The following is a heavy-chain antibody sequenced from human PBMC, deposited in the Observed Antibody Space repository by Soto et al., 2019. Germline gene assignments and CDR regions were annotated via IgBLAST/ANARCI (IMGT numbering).Heavy chain of an antibody. V-gene: IGHV4-31*03. D-gene: IGHD3-10*01. J-gene: IGHJ5*02. Sequence: PSETLSLTCTVSGGSISSGGYYWSWIRQHPGKGLEWIGYIYYSGSTYYNPSLKSRVTISVDTSKNQFSLKLSSVTAADTAVYYCARDPGSGSYFHWFDPWGQGTLVTVSS. CDR3: ARDPGSGSYFHWFDP. CDR1: GGSISSGGYY. CDR2: IYYSGST.